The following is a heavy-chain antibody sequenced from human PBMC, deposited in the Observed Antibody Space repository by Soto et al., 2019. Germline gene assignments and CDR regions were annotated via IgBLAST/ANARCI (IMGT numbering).Heavy chain of an antibody. CDR3: ARVSPYYYDSSGYLDY. CDR2: ISYDGNNK. V-gene: IGHV3-30*03. D-gene: IGHD3-22*01. J-gene: IGHJ4*02. CDR1: EFTFSNYA. Sequence: PGGSLRLSCAASEFTFSNYAMHWVRQAPGKGLQWLAVISYDGNNKYYAVSVKGRFTVSRENSKSTLYLQMNSLRAEDTALYYCARVSPYYYDSSGYLDYWGQGTLVTVSS.